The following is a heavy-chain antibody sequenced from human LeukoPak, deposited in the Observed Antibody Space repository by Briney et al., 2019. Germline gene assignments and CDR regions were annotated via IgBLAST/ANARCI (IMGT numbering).Heavy chain of an antibody. V-gene: IGHV3-66*01. CDR3: VRGVPKTSYYYYMDV. Sequence: GSLRLSCAASGFTVSDHYMSWVRQAPGQGLESVSLIYSGGTTLYADSVKGRFTISRDNAKNSLYLQMNSLRAEDTAVYYCVRGVPKTSYYYYMDVWGKGTTVTVSS. CDR1: GFTVSDHY. J-gene: IGHJ6*03. D-gene: IGHD4-11*01. CDR2: IYSGGTT.